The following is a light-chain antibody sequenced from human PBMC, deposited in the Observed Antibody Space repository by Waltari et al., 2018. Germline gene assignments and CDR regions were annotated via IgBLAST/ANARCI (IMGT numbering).Light chain of an antibody. Sequence: DIQMTQSPSSLSASVGARVTITCPASQTISIYLNWYQQKPGKAPTLLIYATSSLQSGVPSRFSGSGSETDFTLTISSLQPEDFATYYCQQSYSTPPWTFGQGTKVEIK. V-gene: IGKV1-39*01. CDR1: QTISIY. CDR2: ATS. J-gene: IGKJ1*01. CDR3: QQSYSTPPWT.